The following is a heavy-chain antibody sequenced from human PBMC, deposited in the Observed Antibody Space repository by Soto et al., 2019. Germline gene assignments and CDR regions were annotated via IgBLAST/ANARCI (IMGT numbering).Heavy chain of an antibody. CDR2: IYYSGST. J-gene: IGHJ4*02. CDR3: ATYYYDSSGYYLLPY. Sequence: SETLSLTCTVSGGSISSSSYYWGWIRQPPGKGLEWIGSIYYSGSTYYNPSLKSRVTISVDTSKNQFSLKLSSVTAADTAVYYCATYYYDSSGYYLLPYWGQGTLVTVSS. D-gene: IGHD3-22*01. CDR1: GGSISSSSYY. V-gene: IGHV4-39*01.